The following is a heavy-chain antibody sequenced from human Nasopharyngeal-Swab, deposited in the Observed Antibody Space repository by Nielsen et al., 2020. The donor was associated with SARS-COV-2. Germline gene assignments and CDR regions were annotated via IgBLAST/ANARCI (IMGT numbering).Heavy chain of an antibody. CDR3: GKEGATGWFDP. Sequence: SETLSLTCTVSGVSISSQYWSWIRQPPGKGLEWIGYISHNSGTNYNPSLKSRVTMFMDTSKNQFSLKLRSVTAADTAVYYCGKEGATGWFDPWGQGTLVTVSS. J-gene: IGHJ5*02. CDR2: ISHNSGT. CDR1: GVSISSQY. V-gene: IGHV4-59*11.